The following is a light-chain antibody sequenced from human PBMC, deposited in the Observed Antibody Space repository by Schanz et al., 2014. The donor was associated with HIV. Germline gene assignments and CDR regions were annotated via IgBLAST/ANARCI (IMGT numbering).Light chain of an antibody. J-gene: IGKJ1*01. V-gene: IGKV3D-15*01. CDR2: GAS. CDR3: QHYNNWPPWT. CDR1: QSVSSN. Sequence: EIVMTQSPATLSVSPGERATLSCRASQSVSSNLAWYQQKRGQAPRLLIYGASNRATGIPDRFSGGGSGTEFTLTISSLQSEDFALYYCQHYNNWPPWTFGQGTKVEIK.